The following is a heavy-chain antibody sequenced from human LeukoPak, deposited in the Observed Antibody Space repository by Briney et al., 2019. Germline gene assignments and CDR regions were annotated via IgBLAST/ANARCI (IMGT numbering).Heavy chain of an antibody. J-gene: IGHJ4*02. V-gene: IGHV3-23*01. CDR2: ISGSGGST. Sequence: GGSLRLSCAASGFTFSSYAMSWVRQAPGRGLEWVSAISGSGGSTYYADSVKGRFTISRDNSKNTLYLQMNSLRAEDTAVYYCAKPLGGFGELPFDYWGQGTLVTVSS. CDR1: GFTFSSYA. CDR3: AKPLGGFGELPFDY. D-gene: IGHD3-10*01.